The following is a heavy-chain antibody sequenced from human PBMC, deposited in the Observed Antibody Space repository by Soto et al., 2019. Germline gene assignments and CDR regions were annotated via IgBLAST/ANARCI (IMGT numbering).Heavy chain of an antibody. CDR3: ARVYDILTGRDRLVY. V-gene: IGHV1-2*02. D-gene: IGHD3-9*01. CDR2: INPNSGGT. J-gene: IGHJ4*02. CDR1: GYTFTSYY. Sequence: ASVKVSCKASGYTFTSYYVHWVRQAPGQGLEWMGCINPNSGGTNYAQKFQGRVTMTRDTSISTAYMELSRLRSDDTAVYYCARVYDILTGRDRLVYWGQGTLVTVSS.